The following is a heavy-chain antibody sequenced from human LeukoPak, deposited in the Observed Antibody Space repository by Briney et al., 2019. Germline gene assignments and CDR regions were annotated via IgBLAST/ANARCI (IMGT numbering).Heavy chain of an antibody. CDR3: AREYSGYDSSPYFDY. J-gene: IGHJ4*02. CDR2: IIPIFGTA. D-gene: IGHD5-12*01. Sequence: SVTVSCTASGGTFSSYAISWVRQAPGQGLEWMGGIIPIFGTANHAQKFQGRVTITADESTSTAYMELSSLRSEDTAVYYCAREYSGYDSSPYFDYWGQGTLVTVSS. CDR1: GGTFSSYA. V-gene: IGHV1-69*13.